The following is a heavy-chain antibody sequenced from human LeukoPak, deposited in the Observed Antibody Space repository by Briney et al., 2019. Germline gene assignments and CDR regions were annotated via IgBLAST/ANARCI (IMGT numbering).Heavy chain of an antibody. J-gene: IGHJ6*03. Sequence: GGSLRLSCAASRFTFSSYGMHWVRQAPGKGLEWVAFIRYDGSNKYYADSVKGRFTISRDNSKNTLYLQMNSLRAEDTAVYYCATVEGYSSGWYYYYYYMDVWGKGTTVTVSS. CDR1: RFTFSSYG. V-gene: IGHV3-30*02. CDR3: ATVEGYSSGWYYYYYYMDV. D-gene: IGHD6-19*01. CDR2: IRYDGSNK.